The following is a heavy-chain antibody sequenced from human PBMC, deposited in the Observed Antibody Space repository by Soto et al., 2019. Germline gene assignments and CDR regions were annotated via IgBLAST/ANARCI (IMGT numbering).Heavy chain of an antibody. V-gene: IGHV1-8*01. CDR3: ARTIGGDFWSGLYYYYYMDV. CDR1: GYTFSSYG. D-gene: IGHD3-3*01. CDR2: INGYNGNT. Sequence: VKVSCKASGYTFSSYGISWVRQAPGQGLEWMGWINGYNGNTGYAQKFQGRVTMTRNTSISTAYMELSSLRSEDTAVYYCARTIGGDFWSGLYYYYYMDVWGKGTTVTVSS. J-gene: IGHJ6*03.